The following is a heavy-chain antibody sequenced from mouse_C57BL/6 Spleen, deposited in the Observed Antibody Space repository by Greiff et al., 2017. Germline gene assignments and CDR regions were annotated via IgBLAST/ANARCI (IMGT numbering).Heavy chain of an antibody. J-gene: IGHJ2*02. CDR1: GYTFTSYG. CDR3: ARERVITKAEDY. CDR2: IYPRSGGT. V-gene: IGHV1-81*01. D-gene: IGHD1-1*01. Sequence: QVQLQQSGAELARPGASVKLSCKASGYTFTSYGISWVKQRTGQGLEWIGEIYPRSGGTYYNEKFKGKATLTADKSSSTAYMQLRSLTSEDSAVCVCARERVITKAEDYWGQGTSLTVSS.